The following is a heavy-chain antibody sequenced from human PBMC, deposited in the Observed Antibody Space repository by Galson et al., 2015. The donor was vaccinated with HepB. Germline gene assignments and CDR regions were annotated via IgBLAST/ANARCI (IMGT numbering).Heavy chain of an antibody. Sequence: SLRLSCAASGFTFSGSAIHWVRQASGRGPEWIGHIRSKATNYAALYVPSLKGRFTISRDDSKNMAYLHMRSLETDDTAVYYCVRSGDFSGYSSRWGQGTLVTVSS. CDR2: IRSKATNYAA. D-gene: IGHD6-13*01. V-gene: IGHV3-73*01. CDR3: VRSGDFSGYSSR. CDR1: GFTFSGSA. J-gene: IGHJ4*02.